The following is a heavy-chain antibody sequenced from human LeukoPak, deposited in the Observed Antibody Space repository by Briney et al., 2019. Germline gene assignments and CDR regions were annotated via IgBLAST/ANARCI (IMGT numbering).Heavy chain of an antibody. CDR3: ATEGSSSGWRVNWFDP. CDR2: FDPEDGET. J-gene: IGHJ5*02. D-gene: IGHD6-19*01. CDR1: GYTFTSYY. Sequence: GASVKVSCKASGYTFTSYYMHWVRQAPGKGLEWMGGFDPEDGETIYAQKFQGRVTMTEDTSTDTAYMELSSLRSEDTAVYYCATEGSSSGWRVNWFDPWGQGTLVTVSS. V-gene: IGHV1-24*01.